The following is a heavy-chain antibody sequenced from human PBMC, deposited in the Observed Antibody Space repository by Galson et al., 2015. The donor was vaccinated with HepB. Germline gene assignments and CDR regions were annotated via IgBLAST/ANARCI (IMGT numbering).Heavy chain of an antibody. CDR3: GKDWAPNLAMIRGLLGS. V-gene: IGHV3-23*01. J-gene: IGHJ5*02. D-gene: IGHD3-10*01. CDR2: ISATGGST. CDR1: GFTFSSYA. Sequence: SLRLSCAASGFTFSSYAMTWVRQAPGKGLDWVSGISATGGSTYYADSVKGRFTVSRDNSKNTLYLQMNSLRAEDTAVYYCGKDWAPNLAMIRGLLGSWGQGTLVTVSS.